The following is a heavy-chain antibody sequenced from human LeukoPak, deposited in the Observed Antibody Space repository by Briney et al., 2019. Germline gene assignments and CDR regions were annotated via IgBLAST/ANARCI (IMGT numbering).Heavy chain of an antibody. D-gene: IGHD3-10*01. V-gene: IGHV3-74*01. CDR1: GFTFSSHW. CDR3: AKDLHYGSADY. J-gene: IGHJ4*02. Sequence: GGSLRLSCATSGFTFSSHWMHWVRQAPGKGLVWVSRINSDGSDTSYADSVKGRFSISRDNAKNTLCLQMNSLRAEDTAVYYCAKDLHYGSADYWGQGTLVTVSS. CDR2: INSDGSDT.